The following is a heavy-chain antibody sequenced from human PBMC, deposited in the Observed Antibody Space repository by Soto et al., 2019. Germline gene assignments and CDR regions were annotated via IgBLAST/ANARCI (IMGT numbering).Heavy chain of an antibody. J-gene: IGHJ5*02. CDR3: TRDASRDSSARGWFDP. V-gene: IGHV3-21*01. Sequence: GGSLRLSCAASGFTFRSFTMNWVRQAPGKGLEWVSTISSNSAYIYYTDALRGRFTISRDNAKNSLHLQMNSLRAEDTAVYYCTRDASRDSSARGWFDPWGQGPMVTVYS. CDR2: ISSNSAYI. D-gene: IGHD6-13*01. CDR1: GFTFRSFT.